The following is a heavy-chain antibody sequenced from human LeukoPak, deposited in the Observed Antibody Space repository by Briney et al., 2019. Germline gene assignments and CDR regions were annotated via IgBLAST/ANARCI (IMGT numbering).Heavy chain of an antibody. J-gene: IGHJ4*02. V-gene: IGHV4-39*01. Sequence: SETLSLTCTVSGGSISSSSYYWGWIRQPPGKGLEWIGSIYYSGSTYYNPSLKSRVTISVDTSKNQFSLKLSSVTAADTAVYYCARLHSAGGIIQPYYFDYWGQGTLVTVSS. CDR1: GGSISSSSYY. CDR2: IYYSGST. CDR3: ARLHSAGGIIQPYYFDY. D-gene: IGHD3-10*01.